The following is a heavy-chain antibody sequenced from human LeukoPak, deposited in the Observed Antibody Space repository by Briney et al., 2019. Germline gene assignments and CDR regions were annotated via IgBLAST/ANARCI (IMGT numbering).Heavy chain of an antibody. J-gene: IGHJ4*02. V-gene: IGHV4-38-2*01. Sequence: PSETLSLTCAVSGSSISSGYYWGWIRQPPGKRLEWIGSIYHSGSTYYNPSLKSRVSISVDTSKNQFSLKRSSVTAADTAVYYCARGCGIVGATVHPSDYWGQGTLVTVSS. CDR2: IYHSGST. D-gene: IGHD1-26*01. CDR1: GSSISSGYY. CDR3: ARGCGIVGATVHPSDY.